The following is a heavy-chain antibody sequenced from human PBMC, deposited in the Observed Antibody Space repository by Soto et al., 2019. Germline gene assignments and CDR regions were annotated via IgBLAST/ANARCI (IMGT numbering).Heavy chain of an antibody. V-gene: IGHV3-23*01. D-gene: IGHD1-20*01. Sequence: GGSLRLSCAASGFSLRSYAMNWVRPASGKGLEWVSAISGSGGSTYYADSVKGRFTISRDNSKNTLYLQMNSLRAEDTAVYYCAKGPASPAYNQAPFDIWGQGTMVTVSS. CDR1: GFSLRSYA. CDR3: AKGPASPAYNQAPFDI. J-gene: IGHJ3*02. CDR2: ISGSGGST.